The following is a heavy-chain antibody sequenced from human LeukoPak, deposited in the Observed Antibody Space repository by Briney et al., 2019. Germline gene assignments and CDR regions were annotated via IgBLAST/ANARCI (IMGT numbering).Heavy chain of an antibody. V-gene: IGHV4-39*02. D-gene: IGHD6-13*01. J-gene: IGHJ5*02. CDR2: IYYTGNT. Sequence: SETLSLTCTVSGGSISSNSYYWGWVRQPPGKGLEWIGSIYYTGNTYYNPSLKSRVSVSADMSKNHFSLKLTSVTAADTAVYYCARDRGTGIAAAENWFDPWGQGTLVTVSS. CDR1: GGSISSNSYY. CDR3: ARDRGTGIAAAENWFDP.